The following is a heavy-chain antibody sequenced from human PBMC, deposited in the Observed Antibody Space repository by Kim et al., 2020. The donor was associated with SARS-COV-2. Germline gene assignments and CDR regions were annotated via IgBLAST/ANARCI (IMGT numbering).Heavy chain of an antibody. D-gene: IGHD2-21*02. Sequence: GGSLRLSCAASGFTFSSYGMHWVRQAPGKGLEWVAVISYDGSNKYYADSVKGRFTISRDNSKNTLYLQMNSLRAEDTAVYYCARGIYCGGDCYLGAFDIWGQGTMVTVSS. V-gene: IGHV3-33*01. CDR2: ISYDGSNK. CDR1: GFTFSSYG. J-gene: IGHJ3*02. CDR3: ARGIYCGGDCYLGAFDI.